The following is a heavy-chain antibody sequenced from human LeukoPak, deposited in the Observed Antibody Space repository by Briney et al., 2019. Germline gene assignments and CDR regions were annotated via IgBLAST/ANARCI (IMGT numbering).Heavy chain of an antibody. V-gene: IGHV4-39*01. CDR3: ARQRYYFDY. CDR1: GGSIGSSGFY. J-gene: IGHJ4*02. Sequence: SETLSLTCTVSGGSIGSSGFYWGWIRQPPGKGLEWIGSIYDGGSTYYSPSLKSRVTMSVDTSKNQFSLNLRSVTAADTAVFYCARQRYYFDYWGQGILVTVSS. D-gene: IGHD3-3*01. CDR2: IYDGGST.